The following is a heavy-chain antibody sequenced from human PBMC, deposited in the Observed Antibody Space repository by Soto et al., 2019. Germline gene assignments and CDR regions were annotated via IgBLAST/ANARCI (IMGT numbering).Heavy chain of an antibody. V-gene: IGHV2-5*01. J-gene: IGHJ5*02. CDR2: IYWNDDK. CDR1: GFSLSTSGVG. CDR3: AHTGRFLEWLEYNWFDP. Sequence: SGPTLVNPTQTLTLTCTFSGFSLSTSGVGVGWIRQPPGKALEWLALIYWNDDKRYSPSLKSRLTITKDTSKNQVVLTMTNMDPVDTATYYCAHTGRFLEWLEYNWFDPWGQGTLVTVSS. D-gene: IGHD3-3*01.